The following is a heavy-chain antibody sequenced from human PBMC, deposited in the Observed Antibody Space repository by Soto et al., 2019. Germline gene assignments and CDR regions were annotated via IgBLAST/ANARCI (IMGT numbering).Heavy chain of an antibody. D-gene: IGHD3-22*01. J-gene: IGHJ4*02. CDR3: ASSLRGIDYYDSSGYYSLDY. CDR1: GYTFTGYY. V-gene: IGHV1-2*04. CDR2: INPNSGGT. Sequence: ASVKVSCKASGYTFTGYYIHWVRQAPGQGLEWMGWINPNSGGTDCAQKFQGWVTMTRDTSINTAHMELSRLTSDDTAVYYCASSLRGIDYYDSSGYYSLDYWGQGTLVTV.